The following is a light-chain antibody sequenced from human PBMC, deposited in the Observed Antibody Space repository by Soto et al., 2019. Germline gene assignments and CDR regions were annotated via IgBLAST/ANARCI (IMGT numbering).Light chain of an antibody. Sequence: EIVLTQSPATLSLSPGERATLSCRASQSVSSYLAWYQQKPGQAPRLLNYDASNRATGIQASFSGSGSCTDFILTISSLETEDFAVYYCQQRSNWTQLTFGGGTKVEIK. CDR2: DAS. CDR3: QQRSNWTQLT. V-gene: IGKV3-11*01. J-gene: IGKJ4*01. CDR1: QSVSSY.